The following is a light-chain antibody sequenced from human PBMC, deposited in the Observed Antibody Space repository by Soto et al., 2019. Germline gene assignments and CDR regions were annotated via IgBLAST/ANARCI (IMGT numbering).Light chain of an antibody. J-gene: IGLJ7*01. Sequence: QSVLTQPASVSGSPGQSITISCTGTSSDVGSYNLVSWYQQHPTKAPKLMIYEVSKRPSGVSNRFSGSKSDNTASLTISGLQPEDEADYYCCSYAGSSTLAVFGGGTQLTVL. CDR2: EVS. CDR3: CSYAGSSTLAV. V-gene: IGLV2-23*02. CDR1: SSDVGSYNL.